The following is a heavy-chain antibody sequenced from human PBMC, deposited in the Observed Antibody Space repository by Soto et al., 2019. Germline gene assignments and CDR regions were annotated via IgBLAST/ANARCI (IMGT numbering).Heavy chain of an antibody. CDR3: AKDGPPYSSSDYEY. J-gene: IGHJ4*02. V-gene: IGHV3-23*01. Sequence: WGSLRLSCAASGFTFSSYAMSWVRQDPGKGLEWVSAISVSVGSTYYADSVKGRFTISRDNSKNTLYLQMNSLRAEDTAVYYCAKDGPPYSSSDYEYWGQGNMVTVSS. CDR2: ISVSVGST. CDR1: GFTFSSYA. D-gene: IGHD6-6*01.